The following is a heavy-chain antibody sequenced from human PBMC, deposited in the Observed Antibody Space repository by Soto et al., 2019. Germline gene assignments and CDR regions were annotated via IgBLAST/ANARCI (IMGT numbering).Heavy chain of an antibody. CDR1: GYTFTGYY. CDR2: INPNSGGT. D-gene: IGHD1-20*01. Sequence: ASVKVSCKASGYTFTGYYMHWVRQAPGQGLEWMGWINPNSGGTNYAQKFQGWVTMTRDTSISTAYMELSRLRSDDTAAYYCARSLLNWNYGMDVWGQGTTVTVSS. V-gene: IGHV1-2*04. J-gene: IGHJ6*02. CDR3: ARSLLNWNYGMDV.